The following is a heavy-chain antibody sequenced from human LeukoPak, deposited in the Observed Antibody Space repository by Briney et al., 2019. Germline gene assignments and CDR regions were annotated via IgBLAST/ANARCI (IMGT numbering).Heavy chain of an antibody. Sequence: PGGSLRLSCAASGFPFNAYWMTWVRQAPGKGLEWVANIRQDGDTKYYVDSVKGRFTTSRDNAMKSLYLQMNSLRAEDTAIYYCARSLPYGTTWYGRSDFWGQGTLVTVSS. CDR3: ARSLPYGTTWYGRSDF. D-gene: IGHD6-13*01. J-gene: IGHJ4*02. CDR2: IRQDGDTK. V-gene: IGHV3-7*03. CDR1: GFPFNAYW.